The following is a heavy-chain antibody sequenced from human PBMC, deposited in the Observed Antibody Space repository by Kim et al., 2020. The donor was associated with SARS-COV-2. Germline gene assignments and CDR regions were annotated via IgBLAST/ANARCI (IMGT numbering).Heavy chain of an antibody. J-gene: IGHJ4*02. D-gene: IGHD1-26*01. V-gene: IGHV4-34*01. Sequence: TNYNPARKGRVTISVDTSKNQFSLKLSSVTAADTAVYYCARGGWERHFDYWGQGTLVTVSS. CDR2: T. CDR3: ARGGWERHFDY.